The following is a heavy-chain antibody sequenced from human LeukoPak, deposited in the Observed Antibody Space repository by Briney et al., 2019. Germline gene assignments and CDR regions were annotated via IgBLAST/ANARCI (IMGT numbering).Heavy chain of an antibody. Sequence: PGGSLRLSCAASGFTFSSYSMNWVRQAPGKGLEWVSYISSSSSTIYYADSVKGRFTISRDNAKNSLYLQMNSLRAEDTAVYYCAKSGGGRGTIFGVVIGPLDYWGQGTLVTVSS. CDR3: AKSGGGRGTIFGVVIGPLDY. J-gene: IGHJ4*02. D-gene: IGHD3-3*01. V-gene: IGHV3-48*01. CDR1: GFTFSSYS. CDR2: ISSSSSTI.